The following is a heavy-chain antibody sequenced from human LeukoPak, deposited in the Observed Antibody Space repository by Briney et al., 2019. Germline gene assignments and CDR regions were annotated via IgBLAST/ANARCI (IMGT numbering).Heavy chain of an antibody. Sequence: GASVKVSCKASGYTFTGYYMHWVRQAPGQGLEWMGWINPNSGGTNYAQKFQGWVTMTRDTSISTAYMELSRLRSDDTAVYYCARVWGYYDMGSQFDPWGQGTRVTVSS. CDR1: GYTFTGYY. CDR3: ARVWGYYDMGSQFDP. CDR2: INPNSGGT. D-gene: IGHD3-22*01. V-gene: IGHV1-2*04. J-gene: IGHJ5*02.